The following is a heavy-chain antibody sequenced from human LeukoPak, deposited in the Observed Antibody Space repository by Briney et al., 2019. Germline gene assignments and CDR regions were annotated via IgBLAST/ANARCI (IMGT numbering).Heavy chain of an antibody. CDR2: IKSKTDGGTT. J-gene: IGHJ6*03. D-gene: IGHD5-18*01. V-gene: IGHV3-15*01. CDR3: TTDGKNTWIQLWLRGHNYYYMDV. CDR1: RFSFSNYA. Sequence: PGRSLRLSCAASRFSFSNYAMHWVRQAPGKGLEWVGRIKSKTDGGTTDYAAPVKGRFTISRDDSKNTLYLQMNSLKTEDTAVYYCTTDGKNTWIQLWLRGHNYYYMDVWGKGTTVTVSS.